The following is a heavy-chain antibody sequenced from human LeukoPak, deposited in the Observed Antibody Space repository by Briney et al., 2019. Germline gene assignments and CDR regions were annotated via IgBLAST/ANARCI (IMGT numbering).Heavy chain of an antibody. Sequence: SQTLSLTCAISGDSVSSNSAAWNWLRQSPSRGLEWLGRTYYRSRWYNDYEVSVKSRMFIHPDTSKNQFSLQLNSVTPEDTAVYFCARAPLSPLSVTTGGNWFDSWGQGTLVTVSS. CDR1: GDSVSSNSAA. CDR3: ARAPLSPLSVTTGGNWFDS. D-gene: IGHD4-17*01. J-gene: IGHJ5*01. V-gene: IGHV6-1*01. CDR2: TYYRSRWYN.